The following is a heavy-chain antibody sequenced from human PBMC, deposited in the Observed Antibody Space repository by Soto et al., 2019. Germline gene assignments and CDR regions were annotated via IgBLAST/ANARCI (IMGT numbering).Heavy chain of an antibody. J-gene: IGHJ4*02. CDR1: GGSFSGYY. CDR3: ARVHSYYYGAGRYYFDY. D-gene: IGHD3-10*01. Sequence: QVQLQQWGAGLLKPSETLSLTCAVYGGSFSGYYWSWIRQPPGKGLECIGEINHSGSTNYNPSLKSRVPRSVDPSKNQFSLKLSAVTAADAAVYDCARVHSYYYGAGRYYFDYWGQGTLVPVSS. CDR2: INHSGST. V-gene: IGHV4-34*01.